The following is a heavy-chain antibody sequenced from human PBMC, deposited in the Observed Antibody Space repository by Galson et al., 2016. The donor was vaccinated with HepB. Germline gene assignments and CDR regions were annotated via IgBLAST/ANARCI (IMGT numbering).Heavy chain of an antibody. Sequence: SLRLSCAASGFTFSSYWMSWVRQAPGKGLEWVANIKQDGGEKDYVDSVKGRFTISRDNAKNSVYLQMSSLRAEDTAVYYCAKVGPSCSSTRCSDYYFDYWGQGTLVTVSS. J-gene: IGHJ4*02. D-gene: IGHD2-2*01. V-gene: IGHV3-7*03. CDR1: GFTFSSYW. CDR3: AKVGPSCSSTRCSDYYFDY. CDR2: IKQDGGEK.